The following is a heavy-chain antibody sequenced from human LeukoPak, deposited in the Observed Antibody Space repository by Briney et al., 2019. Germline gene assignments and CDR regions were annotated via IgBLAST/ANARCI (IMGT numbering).Heavy chain of an antibody. CDR2: IYCSGST. D-gene: IGHD2-21*02. V-gene: IGHV4-59*01. J-gene: IGHJ4*02. CDR1: GGSIGSYY. Sequence: SSETLSLTCTVSGGSIGSYYWSWIRQPPGKGLEWIGYIYCSGSTNYNPSLKSRVTISVDTSKNQFSLKLSSVTAADTAVYYCARGDCGGDCYSPYFDYWGQGTLVTVSS. CDR3: ARGDCGGDCYSPYFDY.